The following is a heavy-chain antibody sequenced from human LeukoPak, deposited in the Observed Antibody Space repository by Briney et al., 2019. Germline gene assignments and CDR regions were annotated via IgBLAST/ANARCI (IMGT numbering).Heavy chain of an antibody. Sequence: ASVKVSCKAFGYTFTRYNMHWVRQAPGQGLEWMGIINPSGGSTSYAQKFQGRVTMTRDTSTSTVYMELSSLRSEDTAVYYCARESRLQKPRQLGLGYWGQGTLVTVSS. CDR2: INPSGGST. J-gene: IGHJ4*02. D-gene: IGHD5-24*01. V-gene: IGHV1-46*01. CDR1: GYTFTRYN. CDR3: ARESRLQKPRQLGLGY.